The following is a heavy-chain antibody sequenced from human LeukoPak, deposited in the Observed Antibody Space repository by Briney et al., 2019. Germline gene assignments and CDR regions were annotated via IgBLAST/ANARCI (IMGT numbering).Heavy chain of an antibody. CDR1: DGSISSYY. J-gene: IGHJ4*02. CDR3: VRGDYGDLTHRFDY. V-gene: IGHV4-4*07. D-gene: IGHD4-17*01. Sequence: SETLSLTCTVSDGSISSYYWSWIRQPAGMGLEWIGRIHHSGTTNYNPSLKSRVTMSLDTSKNHFSLNLTSVTAADTAVYYCVRGDYGDLTHRFDYWGQGTLVTVSS. CDR2: IHHSGTT.